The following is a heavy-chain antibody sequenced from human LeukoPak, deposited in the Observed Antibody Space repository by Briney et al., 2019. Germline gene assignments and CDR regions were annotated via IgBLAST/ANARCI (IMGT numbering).Heavy chain of an antibody. V-gene: IGHV4-61*01. CDR1: GGSISSANYY. J-gene: IGHJ1*01. CDR3: ARGGAARLHFQN. D-gene: IGHD6-6*01. CDR2: IYHSGST. Sequence: SETLSLTCTVSGGSISSANYYWSWIRQPPGKGLEWIGYIYHSGSTNYNPSLQSRVTISVDTSKNQFSLNLNSVTAADTAVYYCARGGAARLHFQNWGQGTLVTVSS.